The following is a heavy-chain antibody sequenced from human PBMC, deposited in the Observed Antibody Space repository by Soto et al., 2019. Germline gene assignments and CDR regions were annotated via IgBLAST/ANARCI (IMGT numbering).Heavy chain of an antibody. CDR1: GVTLSDYA. CDR2: IVPLFGHT. J-gene: IGHJ4*02. Sequence: GASVKVSCKASGVTLSDYAVSWVRQAPGQGLEWMGRIVPLFGHTSYAQNFQGRVTMTAHRSTNTAHMELSSLRSEDTAVYFCARDGSYCTNGVCFHYFDYWGQGTPVTVSS. V-gene: IGHV1-69*06. D-gene: IGHD2-8*01. CDR3: ARDGSYCTNGVCFHYFDY.